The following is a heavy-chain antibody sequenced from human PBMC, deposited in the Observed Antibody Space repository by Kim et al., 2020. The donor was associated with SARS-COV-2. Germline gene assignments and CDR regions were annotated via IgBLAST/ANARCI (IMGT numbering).Heavy chain of an antibody. D-gene: IGHD4-17*01. Sequence: TYNPPLKGRVTISVDTSKNQFSRKLSSVTAADTAVYYCASRRGTTGAFDIWGQGTMVTVSS. CDR3: ASRRGTTGAFDI. J-gene: IGHJ3*02. V-gene: IGHV4-34*01.